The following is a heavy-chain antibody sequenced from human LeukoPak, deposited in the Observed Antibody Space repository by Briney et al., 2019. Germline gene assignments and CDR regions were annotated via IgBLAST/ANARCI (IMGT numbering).Heavy chain of an antibody. V-gene: IGHV4-59*01. CDR1: GGSLSSYY. D-gene: IGHD6-13*01. J-gene: IGHJ5*02. Sequence: PSETLSLTCTVSGGSLSSYYWSWIRQPPGKGLEWIGYIYYSGSTNYNPSLKSRVTISVDTSKNQFSLKLSSVTAADTAVYYCAGDISTELCHYSSSCPPNWFDPWGQETLVTVSS. CDR2: IYYSGST. CDR3: AGDISTELCHYSSSCPPNWFDP.